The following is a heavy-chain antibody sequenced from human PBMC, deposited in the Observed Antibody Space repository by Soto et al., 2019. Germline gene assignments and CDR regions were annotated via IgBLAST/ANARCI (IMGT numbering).Heavy chain of an antibody. Sequence: GGSLRLSCAASGFTFSSYAMSWVRQAPGKGLEWVSAISGSGGSTYYADSVKGRFTISSDNSKNTLYLQMNSLRAEDTAVYYWAKPYCSGGSGRRYYYYMDVWGKGTTVTVSS. J-gene: IGHJ6*03. CDR1: GFTFSSYA. CDR3: AKPYCSGGSGRRYYYYMDV. D-gene: IGHD2-15*01. CDR2: ISGSGGST. V-gene: IGHV3-23*01.